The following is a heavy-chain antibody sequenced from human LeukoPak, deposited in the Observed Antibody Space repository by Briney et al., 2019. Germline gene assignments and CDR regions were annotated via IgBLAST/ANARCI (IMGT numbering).Heavy chain of an antibody. CDR3: ASVGRADY. V-gene: IGHV3-48*03. J-gene: IGHJ4*02. Sequence: GGSLRLSCEASGFTFSNYEMNWVRQAPGKGLEWVSYISSSGSTIYHADSVKGRFTISRDNAKNSLYLQMNSLKVEDTAVYYCASVGRADYWGQGTLVTVSS. D-gene: IGHD2-15*01. CDR2: ISSSGSTI. CDR1: GFTFSNYE.